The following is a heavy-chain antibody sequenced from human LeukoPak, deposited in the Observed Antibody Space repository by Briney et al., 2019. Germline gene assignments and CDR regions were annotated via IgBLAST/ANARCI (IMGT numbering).Heavy chain of an antibody. CDR3: ARVVHVGNDAFDI. D-gene: IGHD2-8*01. CDR1: GYTFASYG. V-gene: IGHV1-18*01. CDR2: ISPYNGNT. J-gene: IGHJ3*02. Sequence: GASVKVSCKTSGYTFASYGLSWVRQAPEQGLEWMGWISPYNGNTNYAQKFQGRVTMTTDTSTNTGYMELRSLRSDDTAVYYCARVVHVGNDAFDIWGQGTMITVSS.